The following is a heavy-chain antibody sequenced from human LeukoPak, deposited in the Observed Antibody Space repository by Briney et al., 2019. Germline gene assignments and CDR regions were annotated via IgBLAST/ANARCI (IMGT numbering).Heavy chain of an antibody. CDR1: GFTFSSYA. D-gene: IGHD3-9*01. V-gene: IGHV3-30-3*01. Sequence: GGSLRLSCAASGFTFSSYAMHWVRQAPGKGLEWVAVISYDGSNKYYADSVKGRFTISRDNSKNTLYLQMNSLRAEDTAVYYCARDQGYDILTDYQFDYWGQGTLVTVSS. CDR2: ISYDGSNK. J-gene: IGHJ4*02. CDR3: ARDQGYDILTDYQFDY.